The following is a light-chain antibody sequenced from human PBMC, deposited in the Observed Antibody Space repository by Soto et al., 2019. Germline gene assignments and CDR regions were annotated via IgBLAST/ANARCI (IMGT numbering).Light chain of an antibody. CDR3: PSYDRSLHVV. J-gene: IGLJ2*01. V-gene: IGLV1-40*01. CDR2: ADT. CDR1: SSNIGAGYD. Sequence: QSVLTQPPSVSGAPGQRVTISCTGTSSNIGAGYDVHWYQQLPGIAPKLLIYADTNRPSGVPDRFSGSKSGSSASLAITGLQAEDEADYYCPSYDRSLHVVFGGGTKLTVL.